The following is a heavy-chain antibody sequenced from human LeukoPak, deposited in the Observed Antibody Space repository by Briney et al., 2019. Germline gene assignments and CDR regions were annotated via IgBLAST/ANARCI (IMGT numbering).Heavy chain of an antibody. CDR2: IYHSGST. CDR1: GGSISSGGYS. CDR3: ARVPLGNYWYFDL. Sequence: SETLSLTCAVSGGSISSGGYSWGWIRQPPGKGLEWIGYIYHSGSTYYNPSLKSRVTISVDRSKNQFSLKLSSVTAADTAVYYCARVPLGNYWYFDLWGRGTLVTVSS. J-gene: IGHJ2*01. V-gene: IGHV4-30-2*01. D-gene: IGHD1-26*01.